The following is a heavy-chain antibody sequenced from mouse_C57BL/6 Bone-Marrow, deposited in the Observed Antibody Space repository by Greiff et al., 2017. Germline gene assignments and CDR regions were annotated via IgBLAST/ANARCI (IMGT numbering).Heavy chain of an antibody. J-gene: IGHJ1*03. V-gene: IGHV14-4*01. Sequence: EVQLQQSGAELVRPGASVKLSCTASGFNIKDDYMHWVKQRPEQGLEWIGWIDPENGDTEYASKFQGKATITADTSSNTAYLQLSSLTSEDTAVYYCTPIDYGSSSPRYFDVWGTGTTVTVSS. CDR2: IDPENGDT. D-gene: IGHD1-1*01. CDR3: TPIDYGSSSPRYFDV. CDR1: GFNIKDDY.